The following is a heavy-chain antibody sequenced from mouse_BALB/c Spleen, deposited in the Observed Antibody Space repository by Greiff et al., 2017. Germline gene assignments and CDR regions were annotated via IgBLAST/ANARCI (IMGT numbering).Heavy chain of an antibody. CDR2: IYPGNGDT. Sequence: QVQLQQPGAELVKPGASVKMSCKASGYTFTSYNMHWVKQTPGQGLEWIGAIYPGNGDTSYNQKFKGKATLTADKSSSTAYMQLSSLTSEDSAVYYCARGYDAWFAYWGQGTLVTVSA. CDR1: GYTFTSYN. J-gene: IGHJ3*01. V-gene: IGHV1-12*01. CDR3: ARGYDAWFAY. D-gene: IGHD2-14*01.